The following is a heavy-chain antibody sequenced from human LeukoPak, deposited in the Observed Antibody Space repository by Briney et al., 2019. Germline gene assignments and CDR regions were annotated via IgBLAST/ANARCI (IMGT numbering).Heavy chain of an antibody. Sequence: PSETLSLTCTVSAGSISSYYWSWLRQPPGKGLEWIGYIYYSGSTNYNPSLKSRVTISVDTSKNQFSLKLSSVTAADTAVYYCARGPLGAPAGNWFDPWGQGTLVTVSS. D-gene: IGHD1-26*01. J-gene: IGHJ5*02. CDR3: ARGPLGAPAGNWFDP. V-gene: IGHV4-59*01. CDR2: IYYSGST. CDR1: AGSISSYY.